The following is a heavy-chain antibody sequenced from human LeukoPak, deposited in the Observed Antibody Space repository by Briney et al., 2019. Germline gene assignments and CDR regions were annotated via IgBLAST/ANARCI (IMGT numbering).Heavy chain of an antibody. V-gene: IGHV1-2*02. CDR3: VSWAGGNSDVASFDY. CDR1: GAIFSGYD. D-gene: IGHD2-21*01. CDR2: ISPRSGAT. Sequence: ASVKVSCKASGAIFSGYDMRWVRQVPGRGLEWMGGISPRSGATNIAQKFQGRVTFTRDTSISTAYVELTNLAADDTAVYYCVSWAGGNSDVASFDYWGQGTLVLVSS. J-gene: IGHJ4*02.